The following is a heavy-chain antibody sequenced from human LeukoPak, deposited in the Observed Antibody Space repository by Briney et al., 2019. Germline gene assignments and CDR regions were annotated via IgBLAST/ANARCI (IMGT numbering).Heavy chain of an antibody. Sequence: GGSLRLSCAASGFTFSSYAMHWVRQAPGKGLEYVSAISSNGGSTYYANSVKGRFIISRDNSKNTLYLQMGSLRAEDMAVYYCARVNHSGYFDYWGQGTLVTVSS. CDR2: ISSNGGST. V-gene: IGHV3-64*01. CDR3: ARVNHSGYFDY. J-gene: IGHJ4*02. D-gene: IGHD1-14*01. CDR1: GFTFSSYA.